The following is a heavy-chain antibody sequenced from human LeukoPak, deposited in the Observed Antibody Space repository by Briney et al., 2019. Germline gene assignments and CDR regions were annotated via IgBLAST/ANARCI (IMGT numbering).Heavy chain of an antibody. J-gene: IGHJ6*03. V-gene: IGHV3-66*01. CDR3: ARVTSGITGGTYYYYYMDV. CDR2: IYSGGST. Sequence: GGSLRLSCAASGLTVSSNYMNWVRQAPGKGLEWVSVIYSGGSTYYADSVKGRFTISRDNSKNTLYLQMNSLRAEDTAVYYCARVTSGITGGTYYYYYMDVWGKGTTVTVSS. CDR1: GLTVSSNY. D-gene: IGHD6-13*01.